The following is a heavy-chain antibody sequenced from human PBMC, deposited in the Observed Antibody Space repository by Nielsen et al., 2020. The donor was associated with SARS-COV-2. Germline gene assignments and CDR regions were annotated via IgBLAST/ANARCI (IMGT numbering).Heavy chain of an antibody. CDR2: IVVGSGNT. V-gene: IGHV1-58*02. Sequence: SVKVSCKASGFTFTSSAMQWVRQARGQRLEWIGWIVVGSGNTNYAQKFQERVTITRDTSTSTAYMELRSLRSDDTAVYYCARGPSSSGGQPGRNWGQGTLVTVSS. J-gene: IGHJ4*02. D-gene: IGHD6-13*01. CDR3: ARGPSSSGGQPGRN. CDR1: GFTFTSSA.